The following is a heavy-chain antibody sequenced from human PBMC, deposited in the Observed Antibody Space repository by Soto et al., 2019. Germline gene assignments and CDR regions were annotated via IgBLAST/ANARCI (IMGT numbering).Heavy chain of an antibody. J-gene: IGHJ6*03. CDR2: ISGSGGST. V-gene: IGHV3-23*01. Sequence: GGSLRLSCAASGFTFSSYAMSWVRQAPGKGLEWVSAISGSGGSTYYADSVKGRFTISRDNSKNTLYLQMNSLRAEDTAVYYCAKTPTSTDVYDILTGWGFYYYYYYMDVWGKGTTVTVSS. CDR1: GFTFSSYA. D-gene: IGHD3-9*01. CDR3: AKTPTSTDVYDILTGWGFYYYYYYMDV.